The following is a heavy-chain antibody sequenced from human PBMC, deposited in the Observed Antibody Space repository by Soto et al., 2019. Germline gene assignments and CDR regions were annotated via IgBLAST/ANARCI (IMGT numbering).Heavy chain of an antibody. J-gene: IGHJ4*02. V-gene: IGHV1-69*01. CDR1: GGTFSSYA. Sequence: QVQLVQSGAEVKKPGSSVKVSCKASGGTFSSYAISWVRQAPGQGLEWMGGIIPIFGTANYAQKFQGRVTMTEDEATSTAYMELSSVRSEDTAVYSCERWFWSGYYSGDSLYFDYWGQGTLVTVSS. D-gene: IGHD3-3*01. CDR3: ERWFWSGYYSGDSLYFDY. CDR2: IIPIFGTA.